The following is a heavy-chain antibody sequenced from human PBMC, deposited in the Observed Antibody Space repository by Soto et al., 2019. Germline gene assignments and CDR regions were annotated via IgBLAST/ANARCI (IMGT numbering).Heavy chain of an antibody. V-gene: IGHV3-30*18. CDR3: AKDGDRTLDY. CDR1: GFTFSSYG. J-gene: IGHJ4*02. Sequence: QVRLVESGGDVVQPGRSLRLSCAASGFTFSSYGMHWVRQAPGKGLEWVAVISYDGSNKYYADSVKGRFTISRDNSKNTLYLQMNSLRGEDTAVYYCAKDGDRTLDYWGQGTLVTVSS. CDR2: ISYDGSNK. D-gene: IGHD7-27*01.